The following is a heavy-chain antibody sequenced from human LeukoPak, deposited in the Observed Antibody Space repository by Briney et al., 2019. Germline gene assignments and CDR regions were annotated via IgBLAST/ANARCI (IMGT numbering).Heavy chain of an antibody. CDR1: GFTFSSYG. V-gene: IGHV3-33*01. CDR3: AREGLYYYDSSGYLTFDY. CDR2: IWYDGSNK. D-gene: IGHD3-22*01. Sequence: PGRSLRLSCAASGFTFSSYGMHWVRQAPGKGLEWVAVIWYDGSNKYYADSVKGRFTISRDNSKNTLYLQMNSLRAEDTAVYYCAREGLYYYDSSGYLTFDYWGQGTLVTVSS. J-gene: IGHJ4*02.